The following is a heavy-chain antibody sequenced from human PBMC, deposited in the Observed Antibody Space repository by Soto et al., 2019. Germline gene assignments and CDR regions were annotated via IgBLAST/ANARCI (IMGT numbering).Heavy chain of an antibody. CDR3: ARGPRITIFGVVILSLWFDP. CDR2: IVVGSGNT. V-gene: IGHV1-58*01. D-gene: IGHD3-3*01. J-gene: IGHJ5*02. Sequence: SVKVSCKASGFTFTSSAVQWVRQARGQRLEWIGWIVVGSGNTGYAQKFQGRVTMTRNTSISTAYMELSSLRSEDTAVYYCARGPRITIFGVVILSLWFDPWGQGTLVTVSS. CDR1: GFTFTSSA.